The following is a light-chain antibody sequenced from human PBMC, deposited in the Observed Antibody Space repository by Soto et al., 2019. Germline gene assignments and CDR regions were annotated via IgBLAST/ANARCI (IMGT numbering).Light chain of an antibody. CDR3: QQSYSTLWT. Sequence: DIQMTQSPSSLSASVGDRVTITCRASQSISSYLNWYQQKPGKAPKLLIYAASSLQSGVPSRFSGSGSGTDFTLTISILQPEDFATYYCQQSYSTLWTFGQGTKVDIK. J-gene: IGKJ1*01. CDR2: AAS. CDR1: QSISSY. V-gene: IGKV1-39*01.